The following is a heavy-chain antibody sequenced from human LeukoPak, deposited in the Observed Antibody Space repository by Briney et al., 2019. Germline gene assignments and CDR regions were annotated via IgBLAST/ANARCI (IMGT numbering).Heavy chain of an antibody. J-gene: IGHJ5*02. Sequence: SETLSLTCAVFGYSISSGYYWGWIRQPPGKGLEWIGSIYHSGSTYYNPSLKSRVTISVDTSKNQFSLKLSSVTAADTAVYYCARHPYCSSTSCSKNWFDPWGQGTLVTVSS. V-gene: IGHV4-38-2*01. D-gene: IGHD2-2*01. CDR3: ARHPYCSSTSCSKNWFDP. CDR2: IYHSGST. CDR1: GYSISSGYY.